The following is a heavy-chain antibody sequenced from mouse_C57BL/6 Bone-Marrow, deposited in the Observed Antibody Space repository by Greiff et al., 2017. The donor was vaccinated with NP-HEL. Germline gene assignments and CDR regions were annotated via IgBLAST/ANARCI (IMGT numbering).Heavy chain of an antibody. Sequence: QVQLQQPGAELVKPGASVKMSCKASGYTFTSYWITWVKQRPGQGLEWIGDIYPGSGSTNYNEKFKSKATLTVDTSSSTAYMQLSSLTSEDSAVYYCARRHFPIGITTVVRDYFDYWGQGTTLTVSS. CDR1: GYTFTSYW. V-gene: IGHV1-55*01. J-gene: IGHJ2*01. D-gene: IGHD1-1*01. CDR3: ARRHFPIGITTVVRDYFDY. CDR2: IYPGSGST.